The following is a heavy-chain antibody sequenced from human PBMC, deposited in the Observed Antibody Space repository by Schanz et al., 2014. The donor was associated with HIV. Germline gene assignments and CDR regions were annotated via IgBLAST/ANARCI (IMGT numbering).Heavy chain of an antibody. J-gene: IGHJ6*02. D-gene: IGHD5-18*01. V-gene: IGHV3-30*18. CDR2: ISYDGSNK. Sequence: QVQLVESGGGAVQPGRSLRLSCAASGFIFSNYGMHWVRLAPGKGLEWMAVISYDGSNKYYADSVKGRFTISRDNYKNTLYLQMHSLRAEDTAVYYCAKDNSFGSLYYFGMDVWGQGTTVTVSS. CDR3: AKDNSFGSLYYFGMDV. CDR1: GFIFSNYG.